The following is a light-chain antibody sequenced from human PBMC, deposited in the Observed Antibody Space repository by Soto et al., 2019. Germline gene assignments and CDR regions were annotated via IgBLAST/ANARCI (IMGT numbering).Light chain of an antibody. V-gene: IGKV1-27*01. CDR1: QGIYNY. J-gene: IGKJ5*01. Sequence: DIQMTQSPSSLSASVGDRVTITCRASQGIYNYLAWYQQKPGKAPKLLIYAASTFEAGVTSRFSGSGSGTDFTLTISSLQPEDVATYYCHKYNSALLTFGQGTRLEIK. CDR2: AAS. CDR3: HKYNSALLT.